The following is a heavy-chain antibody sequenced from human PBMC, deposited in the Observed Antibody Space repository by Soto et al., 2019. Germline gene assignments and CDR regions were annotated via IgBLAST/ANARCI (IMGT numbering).Heavy chain of an antibody. V-gene: IGHV4-34*01. CDR2: INHSGST. D-gene: IGHD3-22*01. Sequence: QVQLQQWGAGLLKPSDTLSLTCAVYGGSFSGYYWSWIRQPPGKGLEWIGEINHSGSTNYNPSLKSRVTISVDTSKNQFSLKLSSVTAADTAVYYCALSRDYYDSSGYYYGKDAFDIWGQGTMVTVSS. CDR1: GGSFSGYY. CDR3: ALSRDYYDSSGYYYGKDAFDI. J-gene: IGHJ3*02.